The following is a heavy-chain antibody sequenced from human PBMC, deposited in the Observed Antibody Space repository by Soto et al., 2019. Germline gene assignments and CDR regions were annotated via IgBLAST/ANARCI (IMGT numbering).Heavy chain of an antibody. Sequence: XQTLSLPCAISGDSVSSNSAAWNWIRQSPSRGLEWLGRTYYRSKWYNDYAVSVKSRITINPDTSKNQFSLQLKSVTPEDTAVNYCATGSSWRDNQAVLGAWFDPWGQGTLVTVSS. CDR3: ATGSSWRDNQAVLGAWFDP. CDR1: GDSVSSNSAA. J-gene: IGHJ5*02. V-gene: IGHV6-1*01. CDR2: TYYRSKWYN. D-gene: IGHD6-13*01.